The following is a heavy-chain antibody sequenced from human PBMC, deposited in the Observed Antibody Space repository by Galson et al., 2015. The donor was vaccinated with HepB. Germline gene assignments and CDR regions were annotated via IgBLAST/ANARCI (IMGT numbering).Heavy chain of an antibody. CDR2: FDPEDGET. CDR1: GYTLTELS. J-gene: IGHJ4*02. V-gene: IGHV1-24*01. CDR3: ATDCRGYYGSGSCIFDY. D-gene: IGHD3-10*01. Sequence: SVKVSCKVSGYTLTELSMHWVRQAPGKGLEWMGGFDPEDGETIYAQKFQGRVTMTEDTSTDTAYMELSSLRSEDTAVYYCATDCRGYYGSGSCIFDYWGQGTLVTVSS.